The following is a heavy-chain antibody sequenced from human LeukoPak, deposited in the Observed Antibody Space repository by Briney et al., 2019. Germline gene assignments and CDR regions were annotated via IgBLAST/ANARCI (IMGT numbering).Heavy chain of an antibody. CDR1: GFTFSSYA. CDR2: ISYDGSNK. Sequence: KSGGSLRLSCAASGFTFSSYAMHWVRQAPDMGLEWVAVISYDGSNKYYADSVKGRFTISRDNSKNTLYLQMNSLRAEDTAVYYCAKGGGGYSSSWYYFDYWGQGTLVTVSS. CDR3: AKGGGGYSSSWYYFDY. J-gene: IGHJ4*02. D-gene: IGHD6-13*01. V-gene: IGHV3-30-3*01.